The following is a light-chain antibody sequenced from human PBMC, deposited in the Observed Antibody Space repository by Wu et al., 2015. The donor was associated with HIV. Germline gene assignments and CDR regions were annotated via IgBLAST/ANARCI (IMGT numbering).Light chain of an antibody. CDR2: EAS. Sequence: EIVLTQSPGTLSLSPGERATLSCRASQSVSSSYLAWYQQKPGQSPRLLIFEASNRATGIPDRFSGSGSGTDFTLTISRLEPEDFAVYYCQQYGTSPSTFGGGTKVEIK. V-gene: IGKV3-20*01. CDR1: QSVSSSY. CDR3: QQYGTSPST. J-gene: IGKJ4*02.